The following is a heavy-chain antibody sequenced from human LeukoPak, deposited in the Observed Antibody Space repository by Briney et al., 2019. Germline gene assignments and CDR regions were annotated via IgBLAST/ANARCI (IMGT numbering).Heavy chain of an antibody. D-gene: IGHD4-17*01. CDR2: IYYSGST. CDR1: GGSISSSSYY. V-gene: IGHV4-39*01. CDR3: ARLYGDYDY. Sequence: SETLSLTCTVSGGSISSSSYYWGWIRQPPGKGLEWIGSIYYSGSTYYNPSLKSRVTISVDTSKNQFSLKLSSVTAADTAVYYCARLYGDYDYWGQGTLVTVSS. J-gene: IGHJ4*02.